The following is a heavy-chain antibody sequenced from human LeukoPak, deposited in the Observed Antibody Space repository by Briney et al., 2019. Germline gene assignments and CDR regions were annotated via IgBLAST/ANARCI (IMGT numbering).Heavy chain of an antibody. CDR3: ARSPLYCSGGSCYEIYYYYYMDV. Sequence: ASVKVSCKASGYTFTSYGISWVRQAPGQGLEWMGWISAYNGNTNYAQKLQGRVTMTTDTSTSTAYMELRSLRSEDTAVYYCARSPLYCSGGSCYEIYYYYYMDVWGKGTTVTVSS. D-gene: IGHD2-15*01. CDR1: GYTFTSYG. J-gene: IGHJ6*03. V-gene: IGHV1-18*01. CDR2: ISAYNGNT.